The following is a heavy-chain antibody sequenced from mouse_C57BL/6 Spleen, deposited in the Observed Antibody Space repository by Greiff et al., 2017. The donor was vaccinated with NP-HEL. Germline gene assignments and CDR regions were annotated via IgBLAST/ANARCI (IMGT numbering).Heavy chain of an antibody. V-gene: IGHV5-4*03. CDR2: ISDGGSYT. Sequence: DVKLVESGGGLVKPGGSLKLSCAASGFTFSSYAMSWVRQTPEKRLEWVATISDGGSYTYYPDNVKGRFTISRDNAKNNLYLQMSHLKSEDTAMYYCARGRDGNYCDYWGQGTTLTVSS. CDR1: GFTFSSYA. J-gene: IGHJ2*01. CDR3: ARGRDGNYCDY. D-gene: IGHD2-1*01.